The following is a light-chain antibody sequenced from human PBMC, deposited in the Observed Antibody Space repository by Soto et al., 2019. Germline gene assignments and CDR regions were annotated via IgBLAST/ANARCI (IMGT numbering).Light chain of an antibody. Sequence: QSALTQPASVSGSPGQSITISCTGISSDGGTNNLVSWYQQHPGKAPKLMIYEGNKRPSGVPDRFSGSKSGNTASLTISGLQAEDEADYYCCSYAGRGVFGGGTKLTVL. CDR2: EGN. CDR1: SSDGGTNNL. J-gene: IGLJ3*02. CDR3: CSYAGRGV. V-gene: IGLV2-23*01.